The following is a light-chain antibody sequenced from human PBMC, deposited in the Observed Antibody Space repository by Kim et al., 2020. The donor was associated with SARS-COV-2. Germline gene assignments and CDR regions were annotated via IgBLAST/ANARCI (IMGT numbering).Light chain of an antibody. CDR1: SLRSYY. J-gene: IGLJ1*01. Sequence: SSELTQDPAVSVALGQTVRITCQGDSLRSYYESGYQQKPGQAPVLVIYGKNNRPSGIPDRFSGSSSGNTASLTITGAKAEDEADYYCNSRDSRGNHYVFG. CDR3: NSRDSRGNHYV. V-gene: IGLV3-19*01. CDR2: GKN.